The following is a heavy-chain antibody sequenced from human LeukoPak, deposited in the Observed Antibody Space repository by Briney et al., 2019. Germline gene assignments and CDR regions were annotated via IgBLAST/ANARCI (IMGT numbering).Heavy chain of an antibody. D-gene: IGHD6-19*01. CDR2: MNPNSGNT. V-gene: IGHV1-8*01. CDR1: GYTFTSSD. CDR3: ARVRKKQWLVPEGFDY. J-gene: IGHJ4*02. Sequence: ASVKVSCKASGYTFTSSDINWVRQATGQGLEWMGWMNPNSGNTGYAQKFQGRVTMTRNTSISTAYMELSSLRSEDTAVYYCARVRKKQWLVPEGFDYWGQGTLVTVSS.